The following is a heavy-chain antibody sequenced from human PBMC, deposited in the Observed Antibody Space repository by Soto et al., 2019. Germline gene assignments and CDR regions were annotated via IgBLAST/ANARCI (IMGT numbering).Heavy chain of an antibody. V-gene: IGHV3-48*03. D-gene: IGHD3-10*02. Sequence: PGGSLRLSCAASGFTVRSYEMSWVRQAPGKGLEWVSYISSSSSAIYYADSVKGRFTISRDNAKNSLYLQMSTLRAEATDVYSCYRDQYIDYVRSHDYWGQGTLVTVSS. CDR2: ISSSSSAI. J-gene: IGHJ4*02. CDR3: YRDQYIDYVRSHDY. CDR1: GFTVRSYE.